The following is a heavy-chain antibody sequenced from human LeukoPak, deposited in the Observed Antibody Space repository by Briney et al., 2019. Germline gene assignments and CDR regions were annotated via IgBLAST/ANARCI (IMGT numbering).Heavy chain of an antibody. J-gene: IGHJ4*02. CDR3: AKDYAKQWLLRYYFDY. CDR2: ISYDGSNK. D-gene: IGHD3-22*01. CDR1: GFTFSSYA. Sequence: QPWGSLRLSCAASGFTFSSYAMHWVRQAPGKGLEWVAVISYDGSNKYYADSVKGRFTISRDNSKNTLYLQMNSLRAEDTAVYYCAKDYAKQWLLRYYFDYWGQGTLVTVSS. V-gene: IGHV3-30*18.